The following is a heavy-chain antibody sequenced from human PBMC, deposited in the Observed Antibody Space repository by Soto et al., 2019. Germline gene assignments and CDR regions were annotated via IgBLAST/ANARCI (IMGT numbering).Heavy chain of an antibody. CDR3: ARREIQVPIDY. CDR2: IYYSGTT. J-gene: IGHJ4*02. CDR1: GYSISSSNW. D-gene: IGHD1-26*01. Sequence: QVQLQESGPGLVKPSETLSLTCAVSGYSISSSNWWGWIRQPPGKGLEWIGYIYYSGTTYYNPSLKSRGTMSVDTYKNQFSLKLTSVTAVDTAVYYCARREIQVPIDYCGQGTLVTVSS. V-gene: IGHV4-28*01.